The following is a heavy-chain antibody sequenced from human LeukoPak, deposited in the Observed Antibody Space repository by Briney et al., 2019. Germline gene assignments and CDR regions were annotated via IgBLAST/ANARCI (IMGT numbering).Heavy chain of an antibody. CDR1: GFTFSSYS. D-gene: IGHD3-22*01. CDR3: AKDGSLPGYYYDSSGYYLGGTFDY. V-gene: IGHV3-21*01. Sequence: PGGSLRLSCAASGFTFSSYSMNRVRQAPGKGLEWVSSISSSSSYIYYADSVKGRFTISRDNAKNSLYLQMNSLRAEDTAVYYCAKDGSLPGYYYDSSGYYLGGTFDYWGQGTLVTVSS. CDR2: ISSSSSYI. J-gene: IGHJ4*02.